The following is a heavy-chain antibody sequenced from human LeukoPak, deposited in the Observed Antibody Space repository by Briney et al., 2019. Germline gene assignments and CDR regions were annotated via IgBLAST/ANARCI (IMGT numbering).Heavy chain of an antibody. V-gene: IGHV4-59*01. Sequence: SETLSLTCTVSGGSISYYYWTWIRQSPGKGLGWIGQIYYTGSTYYNPSLKRRVTISVDTSRNQFSLNLTSVTAADTAVYHCARGGTYNDILSFDPWGQGTLVTVSS. J-gene: IGHJ5*02. CDR1: GGSISYYY. CDR3: ARGGTYNDILSFDP. D-gene: IGHD3-9*01. CDR2: IYYTGST.